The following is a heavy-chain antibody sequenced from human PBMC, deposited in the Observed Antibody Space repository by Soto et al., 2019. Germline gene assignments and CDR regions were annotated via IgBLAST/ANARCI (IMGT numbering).Heavy chain of an antibody. J-gene: IGHJ2*01. CDR2: ISSSSSYI. D-gene: IGHD6-19*01. CDR1: GFTFSSYS. CDR3: ARDQVAGTRYFDL. Sequence: ESGAGLVKPGGSLRLSCAASGFTFSSYSMNWVRQAPGKGLEWVSSISSSSSYIYYADSVKGRFTISRDNAKNSLYLQMNSLRAEDTAVYYCARDQVAGTRYFDLWGRGTLVTVSS. V-gene: IGHV3-21*01.